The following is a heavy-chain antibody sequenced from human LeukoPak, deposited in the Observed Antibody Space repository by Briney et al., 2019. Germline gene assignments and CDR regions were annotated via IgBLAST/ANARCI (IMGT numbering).Heavy chain of an antibody. J-gene: IGHJ6*02. CDR3: AREDIVVVPAAVGMDV. Sequence: GGSLTLPCAPSGFTFSIYWMSWVRQAPGKGLEWVANIKQDGSEKYYVDSVKGRFNISRDNAKNSLYLQMNSLRAEDTAVYYCAREDIVVVPAAVGMDVWGQGTTVTVSS. V-gene: IGHV3-7*01. CDR2: IKQDGSEK. D-gene: IGHD2-2*01. CDR1: GFTFSIYW.